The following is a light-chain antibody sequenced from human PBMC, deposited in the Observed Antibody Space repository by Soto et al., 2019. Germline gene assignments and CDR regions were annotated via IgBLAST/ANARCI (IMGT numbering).Light chain of an antibody. CDR3: QGLNDYPIT. V-gene: IGKV1-9*01. CDR1: QGISSY. J-gene: IGKJ5*01. CDR2: AAS. Sequence: DLQLTQSPSFLSASVGDRVTITCRASQGISSYLAWYQQKPGEAPKFLIYAASTLRGAVPSRFNGSGSGTEFTLTISSLQPEDFATYYCQGLNDYPITFGQGTRLEIK.